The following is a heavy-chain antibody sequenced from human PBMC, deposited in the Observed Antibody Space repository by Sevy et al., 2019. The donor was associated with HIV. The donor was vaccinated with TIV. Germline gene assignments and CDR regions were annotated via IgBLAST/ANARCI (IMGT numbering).Heavy chain of an antibody. V-gene: IGHV3-23*01. J-gene: IGHJ5*02. CDR2: ISGSGGST. D-gene: IGHD3-10*01. CDR1: GFTFSSYA. CDR3: AKEGTTMVRGVIIKPDNWFDP. Sequence: GGSLRLSCAASGFTFSSYAMSWVRQAPGKGLEWASAISGSGGSTYYADSVKGRFTISRDNSKNTLYLQMNSLRAEDTAVYYCAKEGTTMVRGVIIKPDNWFDPWGQGTLVTVSS.